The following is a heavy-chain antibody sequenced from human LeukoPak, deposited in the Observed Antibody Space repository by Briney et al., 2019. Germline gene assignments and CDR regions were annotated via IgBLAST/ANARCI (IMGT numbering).Heavy chain of an antibody. Sequence: PSETLSLTCAVYGGSFSGYYWSWIRQPPGKGLEWIGEINQSGSTNYNPSLKSRVTISVDTSKNQFSLKLSSVTAADTAAYYCARSDWFDPWGQGTLVTVSS. CDR2: INQSGST. CDR1: GGSFSGYY. V-gene: IGHV4-34*01. J-gene: IGHJ5*02. CDR3: ARSDWFDP.